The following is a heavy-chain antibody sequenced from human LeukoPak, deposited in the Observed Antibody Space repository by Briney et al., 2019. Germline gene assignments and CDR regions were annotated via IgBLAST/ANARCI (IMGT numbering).Heavy chain of an antibody. D-gene: IGHD6-6*01. Sequence: SETLSLTCTVSGGSISSSNYYWGWFRQPPGKGLEWIASVYYGSSTYYNASLKSRVTISLNTSKNQFSLKLSSVTAADTAVYFCARGGVRYSSSSVFTYWGQGTLVTVSS. J-gene: IGHJ4*02. V-gene: IGHV4-39*07. CDR3: ARGGVRYSSSSVFTY. CDR1: GGSISSSNYY. CDR2: VYYGSST.